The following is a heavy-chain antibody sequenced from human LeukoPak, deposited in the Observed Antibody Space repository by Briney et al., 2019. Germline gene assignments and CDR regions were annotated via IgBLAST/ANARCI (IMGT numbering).Heavy chain of an antibody. CDR3: ARDIGDIVATAGYGWFDP. D-gene: IGHD5-12*01. V-gene: IGHV1-69*05. CDR1: GYTFTTYD. Sequence: GASVKVSCKASGYTFTTYDLSWVRQAPGQGLEWMGGIIPIFGTANYAQKFQGRVTITTDESTSTAYMELSSLRSEDTAVYYCARDIGDIVATAGYGWFDPWGQGTLVTVSS. CDR2: IIPIFGTA. J-gene: IGHJ5*02.